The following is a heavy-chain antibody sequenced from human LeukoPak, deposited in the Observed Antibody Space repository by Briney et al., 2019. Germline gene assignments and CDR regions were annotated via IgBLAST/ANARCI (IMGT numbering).Heavy chain of an antibody. J-gene: IGHJ3*02. V-gene: IGHV4-61*02. Sequence: SETLSLTCTVSGGSISTGTYYWSWIRQRAGKGLEWIGRIDTSGSTNYNPSLKSRVTISVDTSQNQFSLKLNSVTAADTAVYYCARGDYYGSGSYYNSAFDIWGQGTMVTVSP. CDR1: GGSISTGTYY. CDR2: IDTSGST. CDR3: ARGDYYGSGSYYNSAFDI. D-gene: IGHD3-10*01.